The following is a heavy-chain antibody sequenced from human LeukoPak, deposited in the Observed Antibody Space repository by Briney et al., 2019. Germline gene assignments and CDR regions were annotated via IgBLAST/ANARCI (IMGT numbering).Heavy chain of an antibody. V-gene: IGHV4-59*12. CDR2: IYYTGST. CDR3: ARLGGYSSSWYVSPPRVYYYYMDV. Sequence: PSETLSLTCTVSGGSINGYYWSWIRQSPGKGLESLGYIYYTGSTNYNPSLKSRVTMSVDTSKNQFSLKLSSVTAADTAVYYCARLGGYSSSWYVSPPRVYYYYMDVWGKGTTVTISS. J-gene: IGHJ6*03. D-gene: IGHD6-13*01. CDR1: GGSINGYY.